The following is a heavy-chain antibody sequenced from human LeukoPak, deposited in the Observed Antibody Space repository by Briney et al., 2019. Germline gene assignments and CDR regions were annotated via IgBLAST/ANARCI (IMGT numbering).Heavy chain of an antibody. CDR1: GFTFSSYE. J-gene: IGHJ4*02. Sequence: GGSLRLSCAASGFTFSSYEMNWVRQAPGKGLEWVSYISSSGSTIYYADSVKGRFTISRDNAKNSLYLQMNSLRAEDTAVYYCARDYYDSSGLGGPDYWGREPWSPSPQ. V-gene: IGHV3-48*03. D-gene: IGHD3-22*01. CDR3: ARDYYDSSGLGGPDY. CDR2: ISSSGSTI.